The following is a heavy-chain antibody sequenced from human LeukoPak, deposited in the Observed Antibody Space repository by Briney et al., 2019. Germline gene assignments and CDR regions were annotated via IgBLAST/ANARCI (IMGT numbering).Heavy chain of an antibody. CDR3: ARSRGYYGSGSHFDY. CDR2: IYYSGST. CDR1: GGSISSSSYY. J-gene: IGHJ4*02. V-gene: IGHV4-39*07. D-gene: IGHD3-10*01. Sequence: PSETLSLTCTVSGGSISSSSYYWGWIRQPPGKGLEWIGSIYYSGSTYYNPSLKSRVTISVDTSKNQFSLKLSSVTAADTAVYYCARSRGYYGSGSHFDYWGQGTLVTVSS.